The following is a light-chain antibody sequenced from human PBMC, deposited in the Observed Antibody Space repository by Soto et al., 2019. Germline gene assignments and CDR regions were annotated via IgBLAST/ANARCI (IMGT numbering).Light chain of an antibody. Sequence: QSVLTQPASVSGSPGQSITISCTGTSSDVGIYNLVSWYQQHPGNAPKLIIYEGTKRPSGVSYRFSGSKSGNTASLTISGLQEEDEGDYHCCSFAGSSTYVFGTGTKVTVL. CDR2: EGT. CDR3: CSFAGSSTYV. J-gene: IGLJ1*01. V-gene: IGLV2-23*01. CDR1: SSDVGIYNL.